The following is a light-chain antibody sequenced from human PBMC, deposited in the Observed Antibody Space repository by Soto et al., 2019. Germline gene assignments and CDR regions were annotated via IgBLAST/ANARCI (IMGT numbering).Light chain of an antibody. V-gene: IGKV1-6*01. CDR1: QGIRNH. J-gene: IGKJ2*01. CDR2: AAS. Sequence: AFQMTQSPSSLSASVGDRVIITCRASQGIRNHLGWYQHKPGKAPKLLIYAASSLKSGVPSRFSGSGPGTDFTLTISSLQPEDFATYFCLQVYNYPYTFGQGTKVDIK. CDR3: LQVYNYPYT.